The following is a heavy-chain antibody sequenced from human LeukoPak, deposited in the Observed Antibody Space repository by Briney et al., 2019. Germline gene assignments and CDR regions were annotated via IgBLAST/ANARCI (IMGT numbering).Heavy chain of an antibody. V-gene: IGHV4-59*01. J-gene: IGHJ5*02. CDR1: GGSISSYY. CDR2: IHHSGST. Sequence: SETLSLTCTVSGGSISSYYWNWIRQPPGKGLEWIGYIHHSGSTKYNPSLKSRVTISLDTSKNQFSLRLSSVTAADTAVYYCARGDTMLRVVIDEIDPWGQGTLVRVSS. CDR3: ARGDTMLRVVIDEIDP. D-gene: IGHD3-10*01.